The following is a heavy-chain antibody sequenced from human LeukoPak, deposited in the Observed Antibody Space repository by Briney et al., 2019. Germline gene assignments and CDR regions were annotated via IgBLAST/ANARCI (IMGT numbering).Heavy chain of an antibody. CDR2: IYPGDSDT. D-gene: IGHD3-10*01. CDR1: GYSFTSFW. CDR3: ARLSVVRGVISYYGMDV. V-gene: IGHV5-51*01. Sequence: GESLKISCKGSGYSFTSFWIGWVRQMPGKGLEWMGIIYPGDSDTRYSPSFQGQVTISADKSISTAYLQWSSLKASDTAMYYCARLSVVRGVISYYGMDVWGQGTTATVSS. J-gene: IGHJ6*02.